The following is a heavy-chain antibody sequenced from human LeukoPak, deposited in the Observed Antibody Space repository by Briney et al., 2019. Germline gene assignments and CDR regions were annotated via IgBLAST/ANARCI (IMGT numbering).Heavy chain of an antibody. CDR2: IKQDGSEK. V-gene: IGHV3-7*01. Sequence: GGSLRLSCAASGFTFSSYWMSWVRQAPGKGLEWVANIKQDGSEKYYVDSVKGRFTISRDNAKNSLYLQMNSLRAEDTAVYYCARCSQNYCDSSGYDYWGQGTLVTVSS. CDR3: ARCSQNYCDSSGYDY. J-gene: IGHJ4*02. CDR1: GFTFSSYW. D-gene: IGHD3-22*01.